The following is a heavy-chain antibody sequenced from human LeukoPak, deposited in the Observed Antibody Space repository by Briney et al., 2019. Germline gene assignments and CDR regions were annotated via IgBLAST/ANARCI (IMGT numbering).Heavy chain of an antibody. CDR3: ARGSDTAMVMGYYYYYMDV. CDR1: GGTFSSYA. V-gene: IGHV1-69*01. Sequence: SVKVSCKASGGTFSSYAISWVRQAPGQGLEWMGGIIPIFGTANYAQKFQGRVTITADESTSTAYMELSSLRSEDTAVYYCARGSDTAMVMGYYYYYMDVWGKGTTVTVSS. J-gene: IGHJ6*03. D-gene: IGHD5-18*01. CDR2: IIPIFGTA.